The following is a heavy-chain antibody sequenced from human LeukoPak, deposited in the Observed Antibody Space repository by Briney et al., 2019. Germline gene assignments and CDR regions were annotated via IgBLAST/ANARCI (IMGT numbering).Heavy chain of an antibody. CDR2: ISSKGVST. CDR1: GFTISIYA. V-gene: IGHV3-64D*09. Sequence: PGGSLRLSCSASGFTISIYAMHWVRQAPGKGLEYVAGISSKGVSTYYADSVKGRFTISRDNSKDTMFLPMSSLRAEDTAVYYCVKGGQYSSSSHFDYWGQGTLVTVSS. D-gene: IGHD6-6*01. J-gene: IGHJ4*02. CDR3: VKGGQYSSSSHFDY.